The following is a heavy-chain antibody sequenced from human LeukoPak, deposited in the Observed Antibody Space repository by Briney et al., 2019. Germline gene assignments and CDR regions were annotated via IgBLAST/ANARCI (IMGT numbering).Heavy chain of an antibody. CDR3: ARETKNALLWFGELLYPVYFDY. CDR1: GYTFTGYY. J-gene: IGHJ4*02. CDR2: INPNSGGT. D-gene: IGHD3-10*01. Sequence: ASVNVSCKASGYTFTGYYMHWVRQAPGQGLEWMGWINPNSGGTNYAQKFQGRVTMTRDTSISTAYMELSRLRSDDTAVYYCARETKNALLWFGELLYPVYFDYWGQGTLVTVSS. V-gene: IGHV1-2*02.